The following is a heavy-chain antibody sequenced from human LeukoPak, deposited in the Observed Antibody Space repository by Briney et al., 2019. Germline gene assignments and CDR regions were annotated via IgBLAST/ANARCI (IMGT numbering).Heavy chain of an antibody. CDR2: IKQDGSEK. D-gene: IGHD6-13*01. J-gene: IGHJ4*02. CDR3: AKDPFSSSWYWFDN. V-gene: IGHV3-7*03. CDR1: GFTFSSYW. Sequence: QAGGSLRLSCAASGFTFSSYWMSWVRQAPGKGLEWVANIKQDGSEKYYVDSVKGRFTISRDNAKNSLYLQMNSLRAEDTALYYCAKDPFSSSWYWFDNWGQGTQVTVSS.